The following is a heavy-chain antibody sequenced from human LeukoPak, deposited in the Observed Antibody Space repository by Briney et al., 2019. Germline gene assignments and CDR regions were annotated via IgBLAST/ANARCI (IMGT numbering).Heavy chain of an antibody. J-gene: IGHJ4*02. CDR1: GFTFGTYW. D-gene: IGHD5-12*01. V-gene: IGHV3-74*01. CDR2: INSYGKST. Sequence: GGSLRLSCVGSGFTFGTYWMHWVRQAPGKGLVWVSRINSYGKSTNYADSAKGRFTISRDNAKNTLYLQMNSLRAAYTAMYWRAGESAAESGYDSVYVDYWGQGTLVTVSS. CDR3: AGESAAESGYDSVYVDY.